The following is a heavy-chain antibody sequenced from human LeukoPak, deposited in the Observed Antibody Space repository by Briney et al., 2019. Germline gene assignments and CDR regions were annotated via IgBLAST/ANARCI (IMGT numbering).Heavy chain of an antibody. Sequence: GESLKTSCKGSGYNFTTYWINWVRQKPGTGLEWMGRIDPSDSYTNYSPSFQDHVTISADKSINTAYLQWSSLKASDTAMYYCARGDRIIPEEHPVDYWGQGTLVTVSS. CDR2: IDPSDSYT. CDR3: ARGDRIIPEEHPVDY. CDR1: GYNFTTYW. V-gene: IGHV5-10-1*01. D-gene: IGHD2-21*02. J-gene: IGHJ4*02.